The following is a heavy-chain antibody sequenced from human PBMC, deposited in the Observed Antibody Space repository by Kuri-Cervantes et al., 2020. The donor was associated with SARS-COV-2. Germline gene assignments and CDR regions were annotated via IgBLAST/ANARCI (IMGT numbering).Heavy chain of an antibody. D-gene: IGHD3-16*01. J-gene: IGHJ4*02. CDR3: ARPLEGGDYFDY. CDR1: GGSISNYGYY. Sequence: SETLSLTCTVSGGSISNYGYYWSWIRQPAGKGLEWIGFIYASGGTSYNASLKSRVTISVDTSKNQFSLKLGSVTAADTAVYYCARPLEGGDYFDYWGQGTLVTVSS. CDR2: IYASGGT. V-gene: IGHV4-61*02.